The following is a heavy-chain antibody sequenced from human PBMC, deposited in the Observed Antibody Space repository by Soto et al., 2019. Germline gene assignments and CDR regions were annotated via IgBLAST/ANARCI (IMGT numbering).Heavy chain of an antibody. CDR1: GSTFSSYG. CDR3: AKDPNSSSWYVFDY. J-gene: IGHJ4*02. CDR2: ISYDGSNK. Sequence: SLRLSCAASGSTFSSYGMHWVRQAPGKGLEWVAVISYDGSNKYYADSVKGRFTISRDNSKNTLYLQMNSLRAEDTAVYYCAKDPNSSSWYVFDYWGQGTLVTVSS. D-gene: IGHD6-13*01. V-gene: IGHV3-30*18.